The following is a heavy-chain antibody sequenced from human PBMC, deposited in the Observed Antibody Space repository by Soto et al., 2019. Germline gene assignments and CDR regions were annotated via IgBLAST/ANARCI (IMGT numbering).Heavy chain of an antibody. CDR1: GYTFTGYY. CDR3: ARDTSVHGGNSEGYYYYCVMDV. CDR2: INPNSGGT. V-gene: IGHV1-2*02. J-gene: IGHJ6*01. D-gene: IGHD2-21*02. Sequence: ASVKVSCKASGYTFTGYYMHWVRQAPGQGLEWMGWINPNSGGTNYAQKFQGRVTMTRDTSISTAYMELSRLRSEDTAVYYCARDTSVHGGNSEGYYYYCVMDVWGQGTTVIVSS.